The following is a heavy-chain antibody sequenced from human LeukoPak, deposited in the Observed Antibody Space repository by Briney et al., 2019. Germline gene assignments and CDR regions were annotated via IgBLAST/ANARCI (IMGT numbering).Heavy chain of an antibody. CDR2: IYYSGST. J-gene: IGHJ6*02. CDR1: GGSISSGGYY. V-gene: IGHV4-31*03. Sequence: PSETLSLTCTVSGGSISSGGYYWSWIHQHPGKGLEWIGYIYYSGSTYYNPSPKSRVTISVDTSKNQFSLKLSSVTAADTAVYYCARGPPEWLLSYGMDVWGQGTTVTVSS. CDR3: ARGPPEWLLSYGMDV. D-gene: IGHD3-3*01.